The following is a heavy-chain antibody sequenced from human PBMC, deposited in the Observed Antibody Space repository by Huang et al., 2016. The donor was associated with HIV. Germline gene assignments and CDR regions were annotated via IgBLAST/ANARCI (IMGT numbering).Heavy chain of an antibody. Sequence: QIQLVESGGGVVQPGKSLRLSCGASGFTFSHYGMHWVRPAPGKGLEWVAGTSYDGRDNYFADAVKGRFTIARDNSNNTLDLQINSLRAEDTAVYYCATQEESPYFDYWGRGTLVTVSS. CDR1: GFTFSHYG. J-gene: IGHJ4*02. V-gene: IGHV3-30*03. CDR3: ATQEESPYFDY. CDR2: TSYDGRDN. D-gene: IGHD3-16*01.